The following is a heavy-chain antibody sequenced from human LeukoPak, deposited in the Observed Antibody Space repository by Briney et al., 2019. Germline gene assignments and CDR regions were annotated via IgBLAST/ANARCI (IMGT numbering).Heavy chain of an antibody. J-gene: IGHJ4*02. D-gene: IGHD2-15*01. CDR3: AKDRSITLVVVAPYLDY. Sequence: GGSLRLSCAASGFTSSNSGMHWVRQAPGKGLEWVAFISYDGSNKWYADSVKGRLTISRDNPKNTVYLQMSSLRGEDTSLYYCAKDRSITLVVVAPYLDYWGQGTLVTVSS. CDR1: GFTSSNSG. CDR2: ISYDGSNK. V-gene: IGHV3-30*18.